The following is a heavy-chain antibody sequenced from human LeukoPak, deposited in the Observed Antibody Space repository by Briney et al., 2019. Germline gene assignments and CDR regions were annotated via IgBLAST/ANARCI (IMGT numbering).Heavy chain of an antibody. J-gene: IGHJ3*02. V-gene: IGHV4-30-4*01. Sequence: PSETLSLTCTVSGGSISSGDYYWSWIRQPPGKGLEWIGYIYYSGSTYYNPSLKSRVTISVDTSKNQFSLKLSSVTAADTAVYYCARDNTYYDFWSGYYTDAFDIWGQGTMVTVSS. D-gene: IGHD3-3*01. CDR2: IYYSGST. CDR3: ARDNTYYDFWSGYYTDAFDI. CDR1: GGSISSGDYY.